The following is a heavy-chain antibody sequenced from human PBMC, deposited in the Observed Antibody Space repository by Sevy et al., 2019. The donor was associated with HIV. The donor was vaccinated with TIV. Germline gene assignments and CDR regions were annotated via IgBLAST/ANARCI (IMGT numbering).Heavy chain of an antibody. D-gene: IGHD3-22*01. V-gene: IGHV4-39*01. J-gene: IGHJ4*02. Sequence: SETLSLTCTVSGGSISSSSYYWGWIRQPPGKGLEWIGSIYYSGSTYYNPSLKSRVTISVDTSKNQFSLKLSSVTAADTAVYYCARRTPLPRAMIVVVGHFDYWGQGTLVTVSS. CDR3: ARRTPLPRAMIVVVGHFDY. CDR1: GGSISSSSYY. CDR2: IYYSGST.